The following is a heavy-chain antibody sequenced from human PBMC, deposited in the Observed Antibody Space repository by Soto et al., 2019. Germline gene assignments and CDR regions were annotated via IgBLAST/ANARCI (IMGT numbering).Heavy chain of an antibody. V-gene: IGHV3-23*01. Sequence: GGSLRLSCAASGFTFTAYAMSWVRQAPGKGLEWVSVISKNGDEEYYADSVTGRFTISRDSSNNLLYLRMSSLRVEDTAVYYCASYVRGPAFYLDSWGQGTLVTVSS. J-gene: IGHJ4*02. CDR2: ISKNGDEE. CDR3: ASYVRGPAFYLDS. D-gene: IGHD3-10*02. CDR1: GFTFTAYA.